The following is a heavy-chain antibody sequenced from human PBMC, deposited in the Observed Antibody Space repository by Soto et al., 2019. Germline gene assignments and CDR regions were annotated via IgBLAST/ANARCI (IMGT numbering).Heavy chain of an antibody. Sequence: EVRLLEAGGGLKQPGGSLRLSCAASGFTFKESAMNWVRQAPEKGLEWVASISDTGASTWYAESVRGRLSISRDNSKNTLYLQMNSLRGQDTAVYYCAKGRGSGWAWYFDNWGQGTLVTVSS. J-gene: IGHJ4*02. V-gene: IGHV3-23*01. CDR3: AKGRGSGWAWYFDN. CDR2: ISDTGAST. D-gene: IGHD6-19*01. CDR1: GFTFKESA.